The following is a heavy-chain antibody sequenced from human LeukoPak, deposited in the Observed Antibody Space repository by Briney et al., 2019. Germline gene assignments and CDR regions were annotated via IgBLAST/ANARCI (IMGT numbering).Heavy chain of an antibody. CDR1: GFTFNSYS. Sequence: GGSLRLSCAASGFTFNSYSMNWVRQAPGKGLEWVSSISGSNSYIYYADSMKGRFTISRDNAKNSLYLQMNSLRAEDTAVYYCARDRASGWYDGGDYWGQGTLVTVSS. CDR2: ISGSNSYI. D-gene: IGHD6-19*01. V-gene: IGHV3-21*01. J-gene: IGHJ4*02. CDR3: ARDRASGWYDGGDY.